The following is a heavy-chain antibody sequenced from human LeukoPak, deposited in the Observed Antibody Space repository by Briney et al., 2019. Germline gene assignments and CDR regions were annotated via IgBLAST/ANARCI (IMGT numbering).Heavy chain of an antibody. Sequence: AGGSLRLSCAASGFTFSDHYMDWVRQAPGKGLEWVGRTRNKANSYTTEYAAPVKGRFTISRDDSKNSLYLQMNSLKTEDTAVYYCARVPSYDSSGYYHWGQETLVTVSS. J-gene: IGHJ5*02. CDR3: ARVPSYDSSGYYH. CDR1: GFTFSDHY. D-gene: IGHD3-22*01. V-gene: IGHV3-72*01. CDR2: TRNKANSYTT.